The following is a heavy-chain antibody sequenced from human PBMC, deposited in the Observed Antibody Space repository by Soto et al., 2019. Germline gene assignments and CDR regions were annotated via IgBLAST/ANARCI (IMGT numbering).Heavy chain of an antibody. CDR2: IYHSGNT. D-gene: IGHD3-10*01. CDR3: ARRWGEGRVDY. Sequence: QVKLQESGPGLVKPSGTLSLTCAVSGGSISSSNWWSWVRQPPGKGLEWIGEIYHSGNTNYNPSLKCRVPLAVDKSRNQFSLKLSSVTAADTAVYYCARRWGEGRVDYWGQGTLVTVSS. CDR1: GGSISSSNW. V-gene: IGHV4-4*02. J-gene: IGHJ4*02.